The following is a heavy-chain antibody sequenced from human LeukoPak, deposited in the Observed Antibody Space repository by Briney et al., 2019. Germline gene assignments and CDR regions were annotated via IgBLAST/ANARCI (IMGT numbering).Heavy chain of an antibody. CDR3: ARSKGDY. V-gene: IGHV4-59*01. Sequence: SETLSLTCIVSGASMSSYYWSWIRQPPGKGLEWIAYIYYSGTTNYNPSLMSRVTISVDTSKNQFSLKLSSVTAADTAVYYCARSKGDYWGQGTLVTASS. CDR1: GASMSSYY. CDR2: IYYSGTT. J-gene: IGHJ4*02.